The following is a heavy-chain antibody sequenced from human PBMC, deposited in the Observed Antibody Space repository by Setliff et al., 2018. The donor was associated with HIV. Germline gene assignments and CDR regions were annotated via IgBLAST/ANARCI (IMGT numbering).Heavy chain of an antibody. CDR2: ISTSGTT. CDR3: ARLRGSYDFSNWFDP. D-gene: IGHD3-3*01. CDR1: GDSITSGTYY. V-gene: IGHV4-61*09. Sequence: SETLSLTCTVSGDSITSGTYYWSWIRQPAGMRLEWIGHISTSGTTNYNPSLKSRVTISVDTAKNQFSLKLSSVTAADTAVYYCARLRGSYDFSNWFDPWGQGTQVTVSS. J-gene: IGHJ5*02.